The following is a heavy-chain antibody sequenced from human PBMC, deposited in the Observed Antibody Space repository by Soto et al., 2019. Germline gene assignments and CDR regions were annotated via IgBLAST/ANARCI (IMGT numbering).Heavy chain of an antibody. CDR2: IKQDGSEK. CDR1: GFTFSSYW. Sequence: GGSLRLSCAASGFTFSSYWMSWVRPAPGKGLEWVANIKQDGSEKYYVDSVKGRFTISRDNAKNSLYLQMNSLRAEDTAVYYCARTSRGYSYGPFDYWGQGTLVTVSS. CDR3: ARTSRGYSYGPFDY. D-gene: IGHD5-18*01. V-gene: IGHV3-7*01. J-gene: IGHJ4*02.